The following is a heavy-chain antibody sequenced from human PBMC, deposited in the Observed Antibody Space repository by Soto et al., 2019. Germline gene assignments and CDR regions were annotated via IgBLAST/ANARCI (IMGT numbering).Heavy chain of an antibody. CDR2: INQSGST. CDR3: ARDRYYYDSSGYGLGMDV. D-gene: IGHD3-22*01. V-gene: IGHV4-34*01. J-gene: IGHJ6*02. CDR1: GGSFSSHY. Sequence: QVQLQQWGAGLLKPSETLSLTCGVYGGSFSSHYWSWIRQPPGKGLEYIGEINQSGSTNYNPSLKSRVTISVDTSKNQFSLRLSSVTAADTAVYYCARDRYYYDSSGYGLGMDVWGQGTTVTVSS.